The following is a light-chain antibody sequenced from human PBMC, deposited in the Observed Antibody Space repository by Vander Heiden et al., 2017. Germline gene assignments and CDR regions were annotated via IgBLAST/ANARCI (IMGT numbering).Light chain of an antibody. CDR2: AAS. CDR3: RQCDSTPYT. V-gene: IGKV1-39*01. Sequence: DIQMTQSPSSLSASVGDRVTITCRASQSISSYLNWYQQKPGKAPKLLIYAASSLQSGVPSRFSGSGSGTDFTLTISSLQPEDFATYYCRQCDSTPYTFGPGTKLEIK. J-gene: IGKJ2*01. CDR1: QSISSY.